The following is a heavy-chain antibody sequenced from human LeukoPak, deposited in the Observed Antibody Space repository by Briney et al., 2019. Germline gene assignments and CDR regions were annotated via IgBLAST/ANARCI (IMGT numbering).Heavy chain of an antibody. CDR1: GGTFSSYA. V-gene: IGHV1-69*13. D-gene: IGHD6-13*01. Sequence: SVKVSRKASGGTFSSYAISWVRQAPGQGLEWMGGIIPIFGTANYAQKFQGRVTITADESTSTAYMELSSLRSEDTAVYYCATRAKIAAAGNVYKQFDYWGQGTLVTVSS. CDR2: IIPIFGTA. CDR3: ATRAKIAAAGNVYKQFDY. J-gene: IGHJ4*02.